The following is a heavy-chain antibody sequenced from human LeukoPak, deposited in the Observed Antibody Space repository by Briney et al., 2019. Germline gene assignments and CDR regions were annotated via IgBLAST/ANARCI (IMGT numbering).Heavy chain of an antibody. Sequence: GGSLRLSCAASGFTFSSYWMTWVRQAPGKGLEGVSNINGDGSIENYVHSVRGRFSIFRDNAKDALYLQMNSLRVDDTAIYYCARDPIVGDTGGGDYWGQGTLVTVSS. V-gene: IGHV3-7*01. CDR1: GFTFSSYW. CDR3: ARDPIVGDTGGGDY. J-gene: IGHJ4*02. D-gene: IGHD1-26*01. CDR2: INGDGSIE.